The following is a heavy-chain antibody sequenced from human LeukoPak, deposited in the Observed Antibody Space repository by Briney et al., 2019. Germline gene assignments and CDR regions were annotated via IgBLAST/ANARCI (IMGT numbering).Heavy chain of an antibody. J-gene: IGHJ4*02. V-gene: IGHV4-34*01. CDR2: INHSGST. CDR1: GGSFSGYY. CDR3: ARLPSTNYFDY. Sequence: SETLSLTCAVYGGSFSGYYWSWIRQPPGKGLEWIGEINHSGSTNYNPSLKSRVTISVDTSKNQFSLKLSPVTAADTAVYYCARLPSTNYFDYWGQGTLVTVSS.